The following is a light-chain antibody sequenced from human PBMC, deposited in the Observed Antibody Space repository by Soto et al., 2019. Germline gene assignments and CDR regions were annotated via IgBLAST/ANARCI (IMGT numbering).Light chain of an antibody. CDR1: QSVSSSY. CDR2: GAS. J-gene: IGKJ2*01. Sequence: DIVLTQSPGTLSLSPGERATLSCRASQSVSSSYLAWYQQKPGQAPRLLIYGASSRAIGIQDRFSGSGSGTDFTLTITRLEPEDFAVYYCQQYGSSPQYTFGQGTKLEIK. CDR3: QQYGSSPQYT. V-gene: IGKV3-20*01.